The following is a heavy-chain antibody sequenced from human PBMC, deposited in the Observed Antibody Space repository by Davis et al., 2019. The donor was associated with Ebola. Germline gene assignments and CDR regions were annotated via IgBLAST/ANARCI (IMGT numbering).Heavy chain of an antibody. D-gene: IGHD3-22*01. Sequence: GESPKIPCKGPGYSSTSYWIGWVRQTPGKGLEWMGIIYLGDSDTRYRPSFQGQVTISADTSISTAYLQWSSLKASDTAMYYCAGRKNDSYDSSGTFFDIWGQGTMVTVSS. J-gene: IGHJ3*02. CDR2: IYLGDSDT. V-gene: IGHV5-51*01. CDR3: AGRKNDSYDSSGTFFDI. CDR1: GYSSTSYW.